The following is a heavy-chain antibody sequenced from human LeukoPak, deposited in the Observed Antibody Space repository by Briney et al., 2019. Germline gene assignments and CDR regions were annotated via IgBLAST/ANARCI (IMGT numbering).Heavy chain of an antibody. V-gene: IGHV4-4*02. CDR1: GGSISSSNW. CDR3: AREYYYDSSGYPGH. CDR2: IYHSGST. J-gene: IGHJ1*01. D-gene: IGHD3-22*01. Sequence: PSGTLSLTCAVSGGSISSSNWWSWVRQPPGKGLEWIGEIYHSGSTNYNPSLKSRVTISVDTSKNQFSLKLSSVTAADTAVYYCAREYYYDSSGYPGHWGQGTLVTVSS.